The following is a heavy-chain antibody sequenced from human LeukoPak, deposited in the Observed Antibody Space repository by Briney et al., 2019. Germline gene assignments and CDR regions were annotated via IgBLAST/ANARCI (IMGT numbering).Heavy chain of an antibody. Sequence: ASVKVSCKASGYTFTSYGISWVRQAPGQGLEWMGWISAYNGNTNYAQKLQGRVTMTTDTSTSTAYMELRSLRSDDTAVYYCARDSVPYDFWSGYSPFDYWGQGTLVTVSS. V-gene: IGHV1-18*01. CDR3: ARDSVPYDFWSGYSPFDY. D-gene: IGHD3-3*01. J-gene: IGHJ4*02. CDR1: GYTFTSYG. CDR2: ISAYNGNT.